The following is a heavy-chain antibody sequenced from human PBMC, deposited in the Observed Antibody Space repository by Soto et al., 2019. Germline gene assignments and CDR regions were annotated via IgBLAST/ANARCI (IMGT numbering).Heavy chain of an antibody. D-gene: IGHD2-15*01. CDR2: INPNSGGT. CDR3: AINPVVVVAAFDY. Sequence: ASVKVSCKASGYTLTGYYMHWVRQAPGQGLEWMGWINPNSGGTNYAQKFQGRVTMTRDTSISTAYMELSRLRSDDTAVYYCAINPVVVVAAFDYWGQGTLVTVSS. V-gene: IGHV1-2*02. J-gene: IGHJ4*02. CDR1: GYTLTGYY.